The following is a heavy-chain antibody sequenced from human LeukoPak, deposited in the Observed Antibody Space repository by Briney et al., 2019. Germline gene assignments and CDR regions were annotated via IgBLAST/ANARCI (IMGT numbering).Heavy chain of an antibody. J-gene: IGHJ4*02. CDR2: IKQDGIQK. CDR3: AKDGGSGTYYLIPDY. V-gene: IGHV3-7*01. Sequence: PGGSLRLPCAASEFTFITYWMSWVRQAPGKGRVWVANIKQDGIQKHHRDSVKGRFTLSRHSSKHIMYLKINAQTTEHAAVYFCAKDGGSGTYYLIPDYWGEGSLV. D-gene: IGHD3-10*01. CDR1: EFTFITYW.